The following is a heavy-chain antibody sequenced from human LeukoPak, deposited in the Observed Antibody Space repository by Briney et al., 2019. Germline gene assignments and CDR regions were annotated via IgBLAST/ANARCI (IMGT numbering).Heavy chain of an antibody. CDR1: GHTFTSYG. CDR2: ISAYNGNT. V-gene: IGHV1-18*04. D-gene: IGHD1-26*01. J-gene: IGHJ6*02. CDR3: ARERELPFYYYYGMDV. Sequence: ASVKVSCKASGHTFTSYGISWVRQAPGQGLEWMGWISAYNGNTNYAQKLQGRVTMTTDTSTSTAYMELRSLRSDDTAVYYCARERELPFYYYYGMDVWGQGTTVTVSS.